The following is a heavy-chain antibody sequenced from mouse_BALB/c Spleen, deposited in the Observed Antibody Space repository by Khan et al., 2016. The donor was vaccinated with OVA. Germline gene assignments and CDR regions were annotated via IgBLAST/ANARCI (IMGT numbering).Heavy chain of an antibody. CDR1: GYTFTNYG. J-gene: IGHJ1*01. V-gene: IGHV9-3-1*01. CDR2: INTYTGEP. Sequence: QSQWGQAGPELKKPGETVKISCKASGYTFTNYGMNWVKQAPGKGLKWMGWINTYTGEPTYADDFKGRFAFSLETSANTAYLQINNLKNEHTATYFCARSASYWFFDVWGAGTTVTVSS. CDR3: ARSASYWFFDV. D-gene: IGHD6-1*01.